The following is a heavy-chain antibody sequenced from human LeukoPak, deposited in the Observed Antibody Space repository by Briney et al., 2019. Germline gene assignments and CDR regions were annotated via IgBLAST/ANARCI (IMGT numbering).Heavy chain of an antibody. CDR1: GGTFSSYT. J-gene: IGHJ3*02. V-gene: IGHV1-69*10. D-gene: IGHD2-15*01. Sequence: GASVKVSCKASGGTFSSYTISWVRQGPGGGREGMGGIIPILGITNFSHKSQCRVTITAATSTSTAYMVLTSLRSEDTAVYYCASEGPPTDCSGGSCYSFYAFDIWGQGTMVTVSS. CDR2: IIPILGIT. CDR3: ASEGPPTDCSGGSCYSFYAFDI.